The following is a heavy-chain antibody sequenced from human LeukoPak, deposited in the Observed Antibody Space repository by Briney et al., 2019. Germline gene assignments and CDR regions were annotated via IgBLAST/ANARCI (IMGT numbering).Heavy chain of an antibody. D-gene: IGHD3-9*01. Sequence: GGSLRLSCAASGFTFSSNGMRWVRQAPGKGLEWVSYISSSGSTIYYADSVKGRFTISRDNAKNSLYLQMNSLRAEDTAVYYCARENSYYDILTGPKYYFDYWGQGTLVTVSS. J-gene: IGHJ4*02. CDR3: ARENSYYDILTGPKYYFDY. CDR1: GFTFSSNG. V-gene: IGHV3-48*04. CDR2: ISSSGSTI.